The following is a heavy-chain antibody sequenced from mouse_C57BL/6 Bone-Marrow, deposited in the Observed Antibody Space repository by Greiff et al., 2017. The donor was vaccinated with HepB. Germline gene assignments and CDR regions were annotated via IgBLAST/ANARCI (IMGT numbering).Heavy chain of an antibody. CDR3: ARLMVYWYFDV. CDR1: GYTFTSYW. J-gene: IGHJ1*03. D-gene: IGHD1-1*02. Sequence: QVQLQQPGAELVKPGASVKLSCKASGYTFTSYWMHWVKQRPGQGLEWIGMIHPNRGSTNYNEKFKSKATLTVDKSSSTAYMQLSSLTSEDSAVYYCARLMVYWYFDVWGTGTTVTVSS. V-gene: IGHV1-64*01. CDR2: IHPNRGST.